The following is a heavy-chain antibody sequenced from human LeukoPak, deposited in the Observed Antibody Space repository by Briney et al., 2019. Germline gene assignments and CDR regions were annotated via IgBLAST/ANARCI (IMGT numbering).Heavy chain of an antibody. D-gene: IGHD4-23*01. Sequence: SETLCLTCTVSGGSISSYYWSWIRQPPGKGLEWIGYIYYSGSTNYNPSLKSRVTISVDTSKNQFSLKLSSVTAADTAVYYCARVDYGGNSGPDYWGQGTLVTVSS. CDR1: GGSISSYY. J-gene: IGHJ4*02. CDR2: IYYSGST. V-gene: IGHV4-59*01. CDR3: ARVDYGGNSGPDY.